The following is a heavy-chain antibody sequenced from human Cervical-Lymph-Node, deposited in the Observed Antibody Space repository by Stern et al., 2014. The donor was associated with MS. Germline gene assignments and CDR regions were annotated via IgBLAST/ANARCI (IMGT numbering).Heavy chain of an antibody. D-gene: IGHD3-22*01. CDR1: GGSISSGSYY. V-gene: IGHV4-61*02. CDR2: IYTSGST. Sequence: QLQLQESGPGLVKPSQTLSLTCTVSGGSISSGSYYWSWIRQPAGKGLEWIGRIYTSGSTNYNPSLKSRVTISVDTSKNQFSLKLSSVTAADTAVYYCARDYSSGYYYYYYGMDVWGQGTTVTVSS. J-gene: IGHJ6*02. CDR3: ARDYSSGYYYYYYGMDV.